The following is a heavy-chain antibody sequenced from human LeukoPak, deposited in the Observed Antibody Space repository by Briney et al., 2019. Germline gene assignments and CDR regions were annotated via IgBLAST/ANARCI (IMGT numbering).Heavy chain of an antibody. CDR3: AKALHCSSTSCYFPSYFDY. CDR1: GFTFSNYP. V-gene: IGHV3-23*01. J-gene: IGHJ4*02. Sequence: PGGSLRLSCVASGFTFSNYPMTWVRQAPGKGLEWVSAISGSGGSTYYADSVKGRFTISRDNSKNTLYLQMNSLRAEDTAVYYCAKALHCSSTSCYFPSYFDYWGQGTLVTVSS. CDR2: ISGSGGST. D-gene: IGHD2-2*01.